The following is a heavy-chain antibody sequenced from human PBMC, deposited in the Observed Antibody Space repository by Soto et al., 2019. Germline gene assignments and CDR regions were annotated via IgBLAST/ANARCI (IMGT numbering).Heavy chain of an antibody. CDR2: ISSSSSTI. D-gene: IGHD3-10*01. CDR1: GFTFSSYS. J-gene: IGHJ6*02. CDR3: ARYMENKLYYYYGMDV. Sequence: GGSLRLSCAASGFTFSSYSMNWVRQAPGKGLEWVSYISSSSSTIYYADSVKGRFTISRDNAKNSLYLQMNSLRDEDTAVYYCARYMENKLYYYYGMDVWGQGTTVTVSS. V-gene: IGHV3-48*02.